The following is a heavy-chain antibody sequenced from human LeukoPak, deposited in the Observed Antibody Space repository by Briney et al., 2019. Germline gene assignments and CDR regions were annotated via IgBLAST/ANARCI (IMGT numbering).Heavy chain of an antibody. CDR1: GFSFSGSA. CDR3: TRWEEGGKSFDY. J-gene: IGHJ4*02. D-gene: IGHD1-26*01. Sequence: PGGSLRPSCAASGFSFSGSAMHWVRQASGKGLEWVGRIRNKDNDYATAYAASVKGRFTISRDDSKNTAYLQMNSLRSEDTALYYCTRWEEGGKSFDYWGQGTLVTVSS. CDR2: IRNKDNDYAT. V-gene: IGHV3-73*01.